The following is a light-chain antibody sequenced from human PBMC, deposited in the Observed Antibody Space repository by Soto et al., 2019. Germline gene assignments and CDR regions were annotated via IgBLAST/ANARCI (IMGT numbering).Light chain of an antibody. CDR2: SAS. CDR3: QQSFKTPYT. Sequence: DIQMTQSPSFLSASVGDRVTITCRASQTINTYLNWYQHKPGEAPKVLIYSASSLQSGVPSRFSGGGSGTGFTLSISSLQPEDFATYYCQQSFKTPYTFGQGTKLEVK. J-gene: IGKJ2*01. V-gene: IGKV1-39*01. CDR1: QTINTY.